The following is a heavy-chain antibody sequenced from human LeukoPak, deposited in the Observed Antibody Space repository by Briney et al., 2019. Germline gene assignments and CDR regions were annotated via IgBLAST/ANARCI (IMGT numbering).Heavy chain of an antibody. D-gene: IGHD6-13*01. V-gene: IGHV4-59*01. CDR1: GGSISSYY. CDR2: IFYSGST. CDR3: AREGGSSSWYDY. Sequence: SETLSLTCTVSGGSISSYYWSWIRQPPGKGLEWIGYIFYSGSTNYNPSLKSRVTKSVDTSKNQFSLKLSSVTAADTAVYYCAREGGSSSWYDYWGQGTLVTVSS. J-gene: IGHJ4*02.